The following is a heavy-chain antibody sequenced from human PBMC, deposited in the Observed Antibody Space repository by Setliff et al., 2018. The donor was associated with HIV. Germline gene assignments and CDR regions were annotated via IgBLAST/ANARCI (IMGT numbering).Heavy chain of an antibody. CDR1: GFTFSTFA. Sequence: GGSLRLSCVASGFTFSTFAMHWVRQAPGKGPEWVSVITYDGSRIFYSDSVKGRFTISRDNSKNTLYLQMNSLTAEDTAVYYCAKVDNGHCTSASCRDFDYWGQGTLVTVSS. CDR3: AKVDNGHCTSASCRDFDY. CDR2: ITYDGSRI. J-gene: IGHJ4*02. D-gene: IGHD2-2*03. V-gene: IGHV3-30*07.